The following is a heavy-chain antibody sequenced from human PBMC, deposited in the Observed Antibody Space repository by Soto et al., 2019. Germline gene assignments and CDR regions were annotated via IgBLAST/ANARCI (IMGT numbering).Heavy chain of an antibody. V-gene: IGHV4-59*01. D-gene: IGHD3-22*01. Sequence: QVQLQESGPGLVKPSETLSLTCTVSGGSISSYYWSWIRQPPGKGLEWIGYIYYSGSTNYNPSLKSRVTLSVDTSKNQFSLKLSSVTAADTAVYYCAREGYDSRTYYYYGMDVWGQGTTVTVSS. CDR3: AREGYDSRTYYYYGMDV. CDR1: GGSISSYY. J-gene: IGHJ6*02. CDR2: IYYSGST.